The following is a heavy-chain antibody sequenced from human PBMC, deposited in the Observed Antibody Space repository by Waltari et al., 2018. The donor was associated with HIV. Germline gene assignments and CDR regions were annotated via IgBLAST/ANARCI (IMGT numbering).Heavy chain of an antibody. Sequence: EVQLVESGGGLVQPGRSLRLSCAASGFTFDDYAMHWVRQAPGKGLGWVSGISWNSGSIGYADSVKGRFTISRDNAKNSLYLQMNSLRAEDTALYYCAKDGEQWLGRYYYYYYGMDVWGQGP. V-gene: IGHV3-9*01. J-gene: IGHJ6*02. D-gene: IGHD6-19*01. CDR1: GFTFDDYA. CDR2: ISWNSGSI. CDR3: AKDGEQWLGRYYYYYYGMDV.